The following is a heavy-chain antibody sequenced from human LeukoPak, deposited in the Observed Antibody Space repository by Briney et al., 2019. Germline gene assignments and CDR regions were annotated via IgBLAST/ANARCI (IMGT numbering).Heavy chain of an antibody. D-gene: IGHD1-1*01. Sequence: SETLSLTCAVYGVSFSGYYWSWIRQPPGKGLEWIGEINHSGSTNYNPSLKSRVTISVDTSKNQFSLHLSSVTAADTAVYHCARDSRTTTAFDIWGQGTMVTVSS. CDR3: ARDSRTTTAFDI. J-gene: IGHJ3*02. CDR1: GVSFSGYY. CDR2: INHSGST. V-gene: IGHV4-34*01.